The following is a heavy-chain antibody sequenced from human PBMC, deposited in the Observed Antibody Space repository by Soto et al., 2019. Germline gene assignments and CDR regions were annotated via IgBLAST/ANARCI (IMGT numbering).Heavy chain of an antibody. Sequence: QVQLVQSGAEVKKPGSSVKVSCRASGGTFSSSPISWVRQAPGQGLEWMGGIIPIFAPANYAQKFQGRVTITADESTNTAYMELSSLKSEDTAVYYFARLGVATGNDWGQGTLVTV. V-gene: IGHV1-69*01. CDR3: ARLGVATGND. CDR2: IIPIFAPA. J-gene: IGHJ4*02. CDR1: GGTFSSSP. D-gene: IGHD5-12*01.